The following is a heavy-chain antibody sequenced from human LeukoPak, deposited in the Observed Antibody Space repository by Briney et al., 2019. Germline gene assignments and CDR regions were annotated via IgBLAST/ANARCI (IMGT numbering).Heavy chain of an antibody. D-gene: IGHD4-17*01. V-gene: IGHV3-73*01. J-gene: IGHJ4*02. Sequence: GGSLRLSCAASGFTFSDSAMHWVRQASGKGLEWVGRIRSKANSHATLYGASVKGRFTISRDNSKYTLYLQMNSLRAEDTALYYCAKEIWPTVTIPGRTYFDYWGQGALVTVSS. CDR1: GFTFSDSA. CDR2: IRSKANSHAT. CDR3: AKEIWPTVTIPGRTYFDY.